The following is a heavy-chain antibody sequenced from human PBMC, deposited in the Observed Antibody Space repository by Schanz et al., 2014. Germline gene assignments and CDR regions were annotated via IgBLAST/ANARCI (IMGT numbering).Heavy chain of an antibody. V-gene: IGHV3-7*01. CDR3: ERFQSPHQPFDY. D-gene: IGHD2-2*01. Sequence: EVQLVESGGGLVKPGGSLRLSCVASGFTFSSYWMSWVRQAPGKGLEWVANIKQDGSERYYVDSVKGRFTISRDNAKNSLYLQMNSLRAEDTAVYYCERFQSPHQPFDYWGQGTLVTVSS. CDR1: GFTFSSYW. J-gene: IGHJ4*02. CDR2: IKQDGSER.